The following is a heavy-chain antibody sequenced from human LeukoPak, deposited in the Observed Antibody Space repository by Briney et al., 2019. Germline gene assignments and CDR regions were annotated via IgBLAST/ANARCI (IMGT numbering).Heavy chain of an antibody. J-gene: IGHJ4*02. V-gene: IGHV3-64*01. Sequence: PGGSLRLSCAASGFTFSSYAMHWVRQAPGKGLEYVSAISSNGGSTYYANSVKGRFTISRDNSKNTLNLQMNSLRAEDAAVYYCARGYSSDNWGQGTLVTVSS. CDR1: GFTFSSYA. D-gene: IGHD2-21*01. CDR2: ISSNGGST. CDR3: ARGYSSDN.